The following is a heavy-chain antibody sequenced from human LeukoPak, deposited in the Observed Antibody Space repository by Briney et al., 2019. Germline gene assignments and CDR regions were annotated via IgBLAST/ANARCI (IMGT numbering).Heavy chain of an antibody. CDR3: ARDREWCSSTSCYPGYNWFDP. CDR1: GCAFSGYA. CDR2: ISYDGSNK. J-gene: IGHJ5*02. V-gene: IGHV3-30*04. D-gene: IGHD2-2*01. Sequence: PGRSLRLSCAASGCAFSGYAMHWVRQAPGKGLEWVAVISYDGSNKYYADSVKGRFTISRDNSKNTLYLQMNSLRAEGTALYYCARDREWCSSTSCYPGYNWFDPWGQGTLVTVSS.